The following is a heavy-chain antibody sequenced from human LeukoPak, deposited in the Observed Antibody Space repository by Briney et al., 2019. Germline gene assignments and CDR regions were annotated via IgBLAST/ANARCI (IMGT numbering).Heavy chain of an antibody. V-gene: IGHV1-3*01. CDR1: GYTFTNYV. CDR2: INAANGNT. J-gene: IGHJ4*02. CDR3: ARDLGYCSGGSCTEFIY. Sequence: ASVKVSCKASGYTFTNYVMHWVRQAPGQRVEGVGGINAANGNTKYSEKFQRRVTIDRHTSANTAYMELSSLRSEDTAVYYCARDLGYCSGGSCTEFIYWGQGTLVTVSS. D-gene: IGHD2-15*01.